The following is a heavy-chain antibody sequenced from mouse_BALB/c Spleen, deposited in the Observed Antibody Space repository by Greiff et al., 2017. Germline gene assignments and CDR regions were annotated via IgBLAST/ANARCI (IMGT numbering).Heavy chain of an antibody. J-gene: IGHJ2*01. CDR1: GYTFTSYW. CDR3: ARRGGQYYFDY. V-gene: IGHV1-7*01. Sequence: QVQLQQSGAELAKPGASVKMSCKASGYTFTSYWMPWVKQRPGQGLEWIGYINPSTGYTEYNQKFKDKATLTADKSSSTAYMQLSSLTSEDSAVYYCARRGGQYYFDYWGQGTTLTVSS. CDR2: INPSTGYT.